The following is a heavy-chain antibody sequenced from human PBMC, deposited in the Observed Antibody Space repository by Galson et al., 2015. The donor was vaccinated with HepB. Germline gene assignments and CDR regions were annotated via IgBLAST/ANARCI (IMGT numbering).Heavy chain of an antibody. CDR3: ARGPITMVRWGVWGSSEFDY. Sequence: SLRLSCAASGFTFSSYWMHWVRQAPGKGLVWVSRINSDGSSTSYADSVKGRFTISRDNAKNTLYLQMNSLRAEDTAVYYCARGPITMVRWGVWGSSEFDYWGQGTLVTVSS. V-gene: IGHV3-74*01. D-gene: IGHD3-10*01. CDR2: INSDGSST. CDR1: GFTFSSYW. J-gene: IGHJ4*02.